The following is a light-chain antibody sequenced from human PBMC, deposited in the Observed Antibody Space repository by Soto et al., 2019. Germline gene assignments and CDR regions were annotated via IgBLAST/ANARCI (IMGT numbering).Light chain of an antibody. CDR2: EVS. CDR1: SSDVGSYNR. CDR3: SSYTSSSTLV. Sequence: QSALTQPPSVSGSPGQSVTISCTGTSSDVGSYNRVSWYQQPPGTAPKLMIFEVSNRPSGVLDRFSESKSGNTASLTISGLKVEDEADYYCSSYTSSSTLVFGGGTKLTVL. J-gene: IGLJ2*01. V-gene: IGLV2-18*02.